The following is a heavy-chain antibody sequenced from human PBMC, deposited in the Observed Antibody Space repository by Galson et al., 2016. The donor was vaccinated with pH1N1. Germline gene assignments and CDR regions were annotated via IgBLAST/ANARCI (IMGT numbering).Heavy chain of an antibody. CDR3: ASDRAWEFDN. Sequence: SLRLSCAASSFSFSDSPMNWVRRAPGKGLEWLSFISIGATVLTYADSVKGRFTISRDDANKLLYLQMNNLRAEDTAVYYCASDRAWEFDNWGQGALVTVSS. J-gene: IGHJ4*02. V-gene: IGHV3-48*01. CDR1: SFSFSDSP. CDR2: ISIGATVL. D-gene: IGHD1-26*01.